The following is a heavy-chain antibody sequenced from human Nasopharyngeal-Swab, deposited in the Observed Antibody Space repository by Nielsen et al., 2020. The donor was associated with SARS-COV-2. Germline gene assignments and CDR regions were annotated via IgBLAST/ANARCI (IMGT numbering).Heavy chain of an antibody. D-gene: IGHD3-22*01. CDR2: IWYDGSNK. Sequence: WIRQPPGKGLEWVAVIWYDGSNKYYADSVKGRFTTSRDNSKNTLYLQMNSLRAEDTAVYYCARGRADDSSGYLIGRLITDDAFDIWGQGTMVTVSS. V-gene: IGHV3-33*01. J-gene: IGHJ3*02. CDR3: ARGRADDSSGYLIGRLITDDAFDI.